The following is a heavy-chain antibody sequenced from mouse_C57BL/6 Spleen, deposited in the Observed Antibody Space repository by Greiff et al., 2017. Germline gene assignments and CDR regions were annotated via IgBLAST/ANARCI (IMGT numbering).Heavy chain of an antibody. V-gene: IGHV1-5*01. CDR2: IYPGNSDT. J-gene: IGHJ2*01. Sequence: EVQLQQSGTVLARPGASVKMSCKTSGYTFTSYWMHWVKQRPGQGLEWIGAIYPGNSDTSYNQKFTGKAKLTAVTSASTAYMELSSLTNEDSAVYYCTRGDYEYYFDYWGQGTTLTVSS. CDR1: GYTFTSYW. CDR3: TRGDYEYYFDY. D-gene: IGHD1-1*01.